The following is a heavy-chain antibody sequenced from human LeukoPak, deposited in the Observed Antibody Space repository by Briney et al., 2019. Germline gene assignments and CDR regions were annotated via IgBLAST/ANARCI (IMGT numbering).Heavy chain of an antibody. D-gene: IGHD4-17*01. Sequence: GGSLRLSCAASGFTFSSYSMNWVRQAPGKGLEWVSYISSSSSAIYYADSVKGRFTISRDNAKNSLYLQMNSLRAEDTAVYYCARAPSTVTTWDYYYYMDVWGKGTTVTVFS. CDR1: GFTFSSYS. CDR2: ISSSSSAI. J-gene: IGHJ6*03. CDR3: ARAPSTVTTWDYYYYMDV. V-gene: IGHV3-48*01.